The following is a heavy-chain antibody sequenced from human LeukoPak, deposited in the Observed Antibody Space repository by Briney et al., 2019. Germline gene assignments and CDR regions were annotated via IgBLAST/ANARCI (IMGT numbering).Heavy chain of an antibody. V-gene: IGHV1-3*01. CDR1: GYTFTSYA. D-gene: IGHD3-10*01. CDR2: SNAGNGNT. J-gene: IGHJ4*02. Sequence: ASVKVSCKASGYTFTSYAMHWVRQAPGQRLEWMGWSNAGNGNTKYSQKFQGRVTITTDESTSTAYMELSSLRSEDTAVYYCARVNLMVRGVQSFDYWGQGTLVTVSS. CDR3: ARVNLMVRGVQSFDY.